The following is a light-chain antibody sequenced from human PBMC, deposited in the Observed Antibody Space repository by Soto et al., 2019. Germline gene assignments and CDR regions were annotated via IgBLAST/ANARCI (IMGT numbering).Light chain of an antibody. Sequence: QSALTQPASVSGSPGQSITISCTGTSSDVEIYNLLSWYPQHPGKAPKLMIYEGSQRPSGVSNRFSGSKSGNTASLTISGLQAGDEADYYCCSYAGSSTWVFGGGTKLTVL. CDR2: EGS. CDR1: SSDVEIYNL. CDR3: CSYAGSSTWV. V-gene: IGLV2-23*01. J-gene: IGLJ3*02.